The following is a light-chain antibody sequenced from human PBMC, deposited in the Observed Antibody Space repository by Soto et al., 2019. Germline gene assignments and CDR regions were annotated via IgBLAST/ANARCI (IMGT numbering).Light chain of an antibody. Sequence: QSVLTQPASVSGSPGQSNTISCTGTSSDVGDYKYVSWYQHHPGKAPKLMIYEVNNRPSGVSNRFSGSKSGNTASLTISGRQAEDEADYYCNSYTRSSTLVVFGGGTKLTVL. V-gene: IGLV2-14*01. CDR3: NSYTRSSTLVV. CDR1: SSDVGDYKY. CDR2: EVN. J-gene: IGLJ2*01.